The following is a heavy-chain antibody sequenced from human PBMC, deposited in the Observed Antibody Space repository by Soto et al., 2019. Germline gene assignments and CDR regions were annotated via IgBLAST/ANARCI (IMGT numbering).Heavy chain of an antibody. CDR3: AKDQTIRRHTANDY. V-gene: IGHV3-23*01. CDR2: ISGSGGST. CDR1: GFTFSSYA. D-gene: IGHD5-18*01. Sequence: GGSLRLSCAASGFTFSSYAMSWVRQAPGKGLEWVSAISGSGGSTYYADSVKGRFTISRDNSKNTLYLQMNSLRAEDTAVYYCAKDQTIRRHTANDYWGQGTLVTVYS. J-gene: IGHJ4*02.